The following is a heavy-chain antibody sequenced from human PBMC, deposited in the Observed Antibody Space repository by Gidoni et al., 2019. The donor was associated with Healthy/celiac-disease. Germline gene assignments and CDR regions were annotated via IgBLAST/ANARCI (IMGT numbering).Heavy chain of an antibody. V-gene: IGHV3-73*02. D-gene: IGHD2-21*02. J-gene: IGHJ4*02. CDR1: GFTFSGSA. CDR2: IRSKANSYAT. Sequence: EVQLVESGGGLVQPGGSLTLSCAASGFTFSGSAMHWVRQASGKGLGGVGRIRSKANSYATAYAASVKGRFTISRDDSKNTAYLQMNSLKTEDTAVYYCTRPHNCGGDCYSDYWGQGTLVTVSS. CDR3: TRPHNCGGDCYSDY.